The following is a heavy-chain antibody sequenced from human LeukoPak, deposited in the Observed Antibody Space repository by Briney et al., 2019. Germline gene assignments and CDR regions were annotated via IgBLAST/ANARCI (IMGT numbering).Heavy chain of an antibody. CDR1: GFTVSSNY. D-gene: IGHD3-10*01. CDR3: ARDLYYGSGSYRYYYYGMDV. J-gene: IGHJ6*02. CDR2: IYSGGST. V-gene: IGHV3-53*04. Sequence: GGSLRLSCAASGFTVSSNYMSWVRQAPGKGLEWVSVIYSGGSTYYADSVKGRFTISRHNSENTLYLQMNSLRAEDTAVYYCARDLYYGSGSYRYYYYGMDVWGQGTTVTVSS.